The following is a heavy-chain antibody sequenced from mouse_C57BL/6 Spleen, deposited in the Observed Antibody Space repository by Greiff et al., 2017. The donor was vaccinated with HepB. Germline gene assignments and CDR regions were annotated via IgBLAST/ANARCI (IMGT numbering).Heavy chain of an antibody. Sequence: VQGVESGAELVKPGASVKISCKASGYAFSSYWMNWVKQRPGKGLEWIGQIYPGDGDTNYNGKFKGKATLTADKSSSTAYMQLSSLTSEDSAVYFCARGNYDYDYFDYWGQGTTLTVSS. J-gene: IGHJ2*01. D-gene: IGHD2-4*01. V-gene: IGHV1-80*01. CDR1: GYAFSSYW. CDR2: IYPGDGDT. CDR3: ARGNYDYDYFDY.